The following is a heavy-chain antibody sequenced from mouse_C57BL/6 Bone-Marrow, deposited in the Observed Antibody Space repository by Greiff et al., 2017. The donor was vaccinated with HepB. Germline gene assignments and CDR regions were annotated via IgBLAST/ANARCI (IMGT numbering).Heavy chain of an antibody. D-gene: IGHD2-4*01. CDR3: ARRGYYDYDGAWFAY. CDR2: IDPSDSYT. CDR1: GYTFTSYW. Sequence: QVQLQQPGAELVKPGASVKLSCKASGYTFTSYWMHWVKQRPGQGLEWIGEIDPSDSYTNYNQKFKGKSTLTVDKSSSTAYMQLSSLTSEDSAVYYCARRGYYDYDGAWFAYWGQGTLVTVSA. V-gene: IGHV1-69*01. J-gene: IGHJ3*01.